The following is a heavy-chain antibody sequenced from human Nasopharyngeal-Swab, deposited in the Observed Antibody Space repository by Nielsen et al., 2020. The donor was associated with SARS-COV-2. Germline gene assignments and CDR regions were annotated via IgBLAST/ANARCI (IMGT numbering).Heavy chain of an antibody. CDR2: ISYDGSNK. CDR1: GFTFSSYA. D-gene: IGHD2-8*01. J-gene: IGHJ4*02. CDR3: ARELIESFDY. V-gene: IGHV3-30*04. Sequence: GESLKISCAASGFTFSSYAMHWVRQAPGKGPEWVAVISYDGSNKYYADSVKGRFTISRDNSKNTLYLQMNSLRAEDTAVYYCARELIESFDYWGQGTLVTVSS.